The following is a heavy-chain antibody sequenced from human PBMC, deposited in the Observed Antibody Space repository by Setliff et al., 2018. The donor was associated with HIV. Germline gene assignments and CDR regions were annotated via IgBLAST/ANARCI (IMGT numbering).Heavy chain of an antibody. V-gene: IGHV3-11*04. CDR1: GFTFSDYS. CDR3: AAQGVL. J-gene: IGHJ4*02. CDR2: ISGSGSTI. Sequence: GGSLRLSCAASGFTFSDYSMSWVRQAPGKGLEWVSYISGSGSTIYYADSVKGRFTISRDNAKNSVLLQMNSLRVEDTAVYFCAAQGVLWGQGTQVTSPQ.